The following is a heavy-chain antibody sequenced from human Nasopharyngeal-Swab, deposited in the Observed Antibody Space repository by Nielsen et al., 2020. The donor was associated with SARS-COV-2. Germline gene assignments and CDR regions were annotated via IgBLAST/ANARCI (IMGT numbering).Heavy chain of an antibody. CDR1: GYTFTSYY. V-gene: IGHV1-46*01. Sequence: ASVKVSCKASGYTFTSYYIHWVRQAPGQGLEWMGIINPSVSSATYAQRFEGRVTMTRDTSTSTVYMELSSLRSEDTAVYYCARDPTLAVETETTYYYYGMDVWGQGTTVTVSS. D-gene: IGHD6-19*01. CDR2: INPSVSSA. J-gene: IGHJ6*02. CDR3: ARDPTLAVETETTYYYYGMDV.